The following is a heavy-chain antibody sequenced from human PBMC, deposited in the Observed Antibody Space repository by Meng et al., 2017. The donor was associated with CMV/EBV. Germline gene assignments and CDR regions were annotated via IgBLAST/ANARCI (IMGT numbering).Heavy chain of an antibody. Sequence: SETLSLTCTVSGGSVSSGSYYWSWIRPPPGKGLEWIGYIYYSGSTNYNPSLKSRVTISVDTSKNQFSLKLSSVTAADTAVYYCARGGINHRVVVVPAAIWGGGYGMDVWGQGTTVTVSS. CDR2: IYYSGST. CDR3: ARGGINHRVVVVPAAIWGGGYGMDV. CDR1: GGSVSSGSYY. V-gene: IGHV4-61*01. J-gene: IGHJ6*02. D-gene: IGHD2-2*01.